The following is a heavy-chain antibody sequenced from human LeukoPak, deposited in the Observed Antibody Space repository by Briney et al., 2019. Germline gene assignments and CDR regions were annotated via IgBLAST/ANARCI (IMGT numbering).Heavy chain of an antibody. D-gene: IGHD6-13*01. J-gene: IGHJ5*02. CDR3: ARGRYSSSWYNYSWFDP. Sequence: SETLSLTCAVYGGSFSGYYWSWIRQPPGKGLEGSGEINHSGSTNYNPSLKSRVTISVDTSKNQFSLKLSSVTAADTAVYYCARGRYSSSWYNYSWFDPWGQGTLVTVSS. V-gene: IGHV4-34*01. CDR1: GGSFSGYY. CDR2: INHSGST.